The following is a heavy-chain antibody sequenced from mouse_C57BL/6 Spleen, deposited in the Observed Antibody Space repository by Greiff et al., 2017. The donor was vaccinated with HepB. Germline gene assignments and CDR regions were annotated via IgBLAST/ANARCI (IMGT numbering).Heavy chain of an antibody. CDR1: GYTFTSYW. CDR3: ARKEGGY. V-gene: IGHV1-50*01. J-gene: IGHJ2*01. CDR2: IDPSDSYT. Sequence: VQLQQSGAELVKPGASVKLSCKASGYTFTSYWMQWVKQRPGQGLEWIGEIDPSDSYTHYNQKFKGKATLTVDTYSSTAYMQLSSLTSEDSAVYYCARKEGGYWGQGTTLTVSS.